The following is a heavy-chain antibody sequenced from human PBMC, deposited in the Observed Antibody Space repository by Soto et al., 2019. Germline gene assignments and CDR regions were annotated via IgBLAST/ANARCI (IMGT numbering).Heavy chain of an antibody. CDR3: ARAPYIYSSSSYYFDY. CDR2: IIPIFGTA. J-gene: IGHJ4*02. D-gene: IGHD6-6*01. CDR1: RVAFSSCS. Sequence: SVEVSCKASRVAFSSCSSSWVRQAPGQGLEWMGGIIPIFGTANYAQKFQGRVTITADESTSTAYMELSSLRSEDTAVYYCARAPYIYSSSSYYFDYWGQGTLVTVSS. V-gene: IGHV1-69*13.